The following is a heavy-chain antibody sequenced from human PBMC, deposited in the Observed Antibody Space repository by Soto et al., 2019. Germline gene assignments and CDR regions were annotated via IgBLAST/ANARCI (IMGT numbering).Heavy chain of an antibody. CDR3: ARDRSTRKIYNWFDP. J-gene: IGHJ5*02. V-gene: IGHV1-2*04. Sequence: XSVKVSFNASGYTFTGYYMHLVRHTPGQGLEWMGWINPNSGGTNYAQKFQGWVTMTRDTSISTAYMELSRLRSDDTAVYYCARDRSTRKIYNWFDPWGQGTLVTVSS. CDR1: GYTFTGYY. CDR2: INPNSGGT. D-gene: IGHD2-2*01.